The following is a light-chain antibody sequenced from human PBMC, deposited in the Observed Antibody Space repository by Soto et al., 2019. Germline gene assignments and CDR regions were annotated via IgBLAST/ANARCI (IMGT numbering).Light chain of an antibody. Sequence: EIVLTQSPATLSLSPGETATLSCRASQSVSNYLAWYQHKPGQAPRLLIYGASNRATGVSARISGSGSGRDFSLTIYGLEPEDSAVYYCHQRTNWPSITFGQGTRLEI. CDR1: QSVSNY. V-gene: IGKV3-11*02. CDR3: HQRTNWPSIT. CDR2: GAS. J-gene: IGKJ5*01.